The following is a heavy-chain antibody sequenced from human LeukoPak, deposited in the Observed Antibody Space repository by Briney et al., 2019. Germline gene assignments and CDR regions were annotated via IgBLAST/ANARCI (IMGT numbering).Heavy chain of an antibody. D-gene: IGHD6-6*01. CDR1: GGSISSSSYY. Sequence: SETLSLTCTVSGGSISSSSYYWGWIRQPPGKGLEWIGSMYYIGSTYYNPSLKSRVTISVDTSKNQFSLKLSSVTAADTAVYYCARRRIAARWLDYWGQGTLVTVSS. V-gene: IGHV4-39*07. CDR3: ARRRIAARWLDY. J-gene: IGHJ4*02. CDR2: MYYIGST.